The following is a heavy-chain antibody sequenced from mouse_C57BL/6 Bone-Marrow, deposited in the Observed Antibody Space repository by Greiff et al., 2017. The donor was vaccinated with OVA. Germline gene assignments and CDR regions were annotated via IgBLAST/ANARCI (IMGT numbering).Heavy chain of an antibody. V-gene: IGHV7-3*01. D-gene: IGHD2-4*01. CDR1: GFTFTDYY. J-gene: IGHJ2*01. Sequence: EVKLMESGGGLVQPGGSLSLSCAASGFTFTDYYMSWVRQPPGKALEWLGFIRNKANGYTTEYSASVKGRFTISRDNSQSILYLQMNALRAEDSATYYCARSYDSLDYWGQGTTLTVSS. CDR3: ARSYDSLDY. CDR2: IRNKANGYTT.